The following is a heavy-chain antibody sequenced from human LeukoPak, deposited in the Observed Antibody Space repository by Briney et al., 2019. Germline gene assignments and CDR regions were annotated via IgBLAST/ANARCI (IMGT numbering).Heavy chain of an antibody. V-gene: IGHV3-74*01. J-gene: IGHJ4*02. D-gene: IGHD1-14*01. CDR1: GFTFSSHW. Sequence: GGSLRLSCAASGFTFSSHWIHWVRQAPGKGLVWVSGINRDGSSTSYADSVKGRFTISRDNAKNTLYLQMNSLRAEDTAVYFCVRGLINSPGIDCWGQGTQVTVSS. CDR2: INRDGSST. CDR3: VRGLINSPGIDC.